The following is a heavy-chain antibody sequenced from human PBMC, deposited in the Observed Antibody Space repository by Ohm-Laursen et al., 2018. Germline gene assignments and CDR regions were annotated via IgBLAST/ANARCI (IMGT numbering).Heavy chain of an antibody. Sequence: SLRLSCAASGFTVSSNYMSWVRQAPGKGLEWVSVIYSGGSTSYADSVKGRFTISRDNSKNTLYLQMNTLRAEDTAVYYCARSPRLYYFDYWGQGTLVTVSS. CDR1: GFTVSSNY. J-gene: IGHJ4*02. D-gene: IGHD2-2*01. V-gene: IGHV3-53*01. CDR3: ARSPRLYYFDY. CDR2: IYSGGST.